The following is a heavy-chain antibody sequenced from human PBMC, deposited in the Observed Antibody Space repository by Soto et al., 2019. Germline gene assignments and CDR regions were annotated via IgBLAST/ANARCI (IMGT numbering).Heavy chain of an antibody. D-gene: IGHD3-22*01. J-gene: IGHJ4*02. CDR3: ARARVYDSSGYPFDY. CDR1: GGSISSGGYS. Sequence: QLQLQESGSGLVKPSQTLSLTCAVSGGSISSGGYSWSWIRQPPGKGLEWIGYIYHSGSTYYNPSLKSRVTISVDRSKNQFSLKLSSVTAADTAVYYCARARVYDSSGYPFDYWGQGTLVTVSS. V-gene: IGHV4-30-2*01. CDR2: IYHSGST.